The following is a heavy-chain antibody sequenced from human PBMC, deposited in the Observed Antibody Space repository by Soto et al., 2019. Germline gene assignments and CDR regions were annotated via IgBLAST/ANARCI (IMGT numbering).Heavy chain of an antibody. CDR2: ISSSSSYT. J-gene: IGHJ4*02. CDR1: GFTFSDYY. CDR3: ARLGPGYCSGGSCFAGEYFDY. D-gene: IGHD2-15*01. V-gene: IGHV3-11*03. Sequence: GGSLRLSCAASGFTFSDYYMSWIRQAPGKGLEWVSYISSSSSYTNYADFVKGRFTISRDNAKNSLYLQMNSLRAEDTAVYYCARLGPGYCSGGSCFAGEYFDYWGQGTLVTVSS.